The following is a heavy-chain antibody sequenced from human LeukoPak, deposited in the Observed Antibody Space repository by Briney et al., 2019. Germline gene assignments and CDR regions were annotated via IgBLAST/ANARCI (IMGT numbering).Heavy chain of an antibody. D-gene: IGHD6-19*01. Sequence: PSETLSLTCTVSGSSISSYYWTWIRQPAGKGLEWIGRIYTTGSTNYNPSLNSRVTMSVDTSKNQFSLKLSSVTAADTAVYYCARQIAVAGKAGFGYWGQGTLVTVSS. CDR3: ARQIAVAGKAGFGY. V-gene: IGHV4-4*07. J-gene: IGHJ4*02. CDR1: GSSISSYY. CDR2: IYTTGST.